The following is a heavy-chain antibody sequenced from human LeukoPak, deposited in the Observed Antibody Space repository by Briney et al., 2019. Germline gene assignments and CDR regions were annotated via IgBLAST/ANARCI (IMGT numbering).Heavy chain of an antibody. Sequence: PGGSLRLSCAASGFTFSSYAMLWVRQAPGKGLEGVAVISYDGSNKYYADSVKGRFTISRDNSKNTLYLKMNSLRAEDTAVYYCARVLSLVRRYGMDVWGQGTTVTVSS. CDR1: GFTFSSYA. D-gene: IGHD6-13*01. V-gene: IGHV3-30-3*01. CDR3: ARVLSLVRRYGMDV. CDR2: ISYDGSNK. J-gene: IGHJ6*02.